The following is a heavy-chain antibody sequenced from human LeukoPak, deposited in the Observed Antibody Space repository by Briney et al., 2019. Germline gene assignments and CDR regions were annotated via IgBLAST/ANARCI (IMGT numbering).Heavy chain of an antibody. Sequence: GGSLRLSCAASGFTFRYGIHWVRQAPGKGLEWAGVIWYDGSEKEYAESVKGRFTISRDNSKNTVYLQMTSLRVEDTAMYYCAKQGTFTSSSSWFLDSWGQGTLVTVSS. CDR2: IWYDGSEK. V-gene: IGHV3-33*06. CDR1: GFTFRYG. CDR3: AKQGTFTSSSSWFLDS. J-gene: IGHJ4*02. D-gene: IGHD6-13*01.